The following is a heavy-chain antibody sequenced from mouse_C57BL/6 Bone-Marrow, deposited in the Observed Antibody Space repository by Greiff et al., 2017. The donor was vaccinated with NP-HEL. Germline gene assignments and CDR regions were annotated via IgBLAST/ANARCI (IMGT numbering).Heavy chain of an antibody. D-gene: IGHD1-1*01. CDR1: GYTFTDYN. V-gene: IGHV1-18*01. Sequence: VQLQQSGPELVKPGASVKIPCKASGYTFTDYNMDWVKQSHGKSLEWIGDINPNNGGTIYNQKFKGQATLTVDKSSSTAYMELRSLTSEDTAVYYCASSITTVVATDWYFDVWGTGTTVTVSS. CDR2: INPNNGGT. CDR3: ASSITTVVATDWYFDV. J-gene: IGHJ1*03.